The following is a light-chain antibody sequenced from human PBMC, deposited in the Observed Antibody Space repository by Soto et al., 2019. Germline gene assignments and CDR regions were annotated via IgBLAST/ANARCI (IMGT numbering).Light chain of an antibody. Sequence: EVVLTQSPGTLSLSPGERATLSCRASQSVSNNYLAWYQQKPGQAPRLLIFGSSDRATGIPDRFSGSGSGTDVTLTISRLEPEDFAVYYYQQYGSSPPYTFGQGTKLEIK. CDR3: QQYGSSPPYT. CDR1: QSVSNNY. CDR2: GSS. V-gene: IGKV3-20*01. J-gene: IGKJ2*01.